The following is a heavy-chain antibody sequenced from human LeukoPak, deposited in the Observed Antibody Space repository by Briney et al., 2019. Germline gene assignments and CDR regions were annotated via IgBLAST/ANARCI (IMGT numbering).Heavy chain of an antibody. D-gene: IGHD6-6*01. Sequence: QAGGSLRLSCSASGFTFSLYVMHWVRQAPGKGLEYVSGISKNGDSTYYADSVKGRFTISRDNSKNTLYFQMSSLRTEDTAVYYCLARPDAYDIWGQGTMVTVSS. CDR1: GFTFSLYV. J-gene: IGHJ3*02. CDR2: ISKNGDST. CDR3: LARPDAYDI. V-gene: IGHV3-64D*06.